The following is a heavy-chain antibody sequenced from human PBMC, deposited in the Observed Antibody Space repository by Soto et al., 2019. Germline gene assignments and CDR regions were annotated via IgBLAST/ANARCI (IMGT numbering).Heavy chain of an antibody. Sequence: EVQLLEAGGGFVQPGGSLILACAASGRTFSSDGMRWVRQAPGKGLEWDSGISGSGAVTFYPDSVKGRFTISRDNSKNTLYLQMTSLRAEDTAVYSCTNDKSCTSTPRQWNDFDNWGHGTMVTVTS. CDR3: TNDKSCTSTPRQWNDFDN. V-gene: IGHV3-23*01. D-gene: IGHD2-2*01. J-gene: IGHJ3*02. CDR2: ISGSGAVT. CDR1: GRTFSSDG.